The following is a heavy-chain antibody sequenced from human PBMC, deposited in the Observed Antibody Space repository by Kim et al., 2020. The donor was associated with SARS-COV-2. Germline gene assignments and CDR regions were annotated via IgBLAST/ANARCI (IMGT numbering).Heavy chain of an antibody. CDR1: GGTFSSYA. J-gene: IGHJ6*02. V-gene: IGHV1-69*13. D-gene: IGHD2-15*01. Sequence: SVKVSCKASGGTFSSYAISWVRQAPGQGLEWMGGIIPIFGTANYAQKFQGRVTITADESTSTAYMELSSLRSEDTAVYYCARNGEGGTHPYGMDVWGQGTTVTVSS. CDR2: IIPIFGTA. CDR3: ARNGEGGTHPYGMDV.